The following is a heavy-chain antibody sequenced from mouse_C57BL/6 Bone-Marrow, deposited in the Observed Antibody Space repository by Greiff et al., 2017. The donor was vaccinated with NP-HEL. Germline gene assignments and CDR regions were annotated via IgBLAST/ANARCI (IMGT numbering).Heavy chain of an antibody. CDR1: GYAFSSSW. V-gene: IGHV1-82*01. J-gene: IGHJ1*03. CDR2: IYPGDGDT. D-gene: IGHD1-1*01. Sequence: VQLQQSGPELVKPGASVKISCKASGYAFSSSWMNWVKQRPGKGLEWIGRIYPGDGDTNYNGKFKGKATLTADKSSSTAYMQLSSLTSEDSAVYFCARHTPSITTVVARYFDVWGTGTTVTVSS. CDR3: ARHTPSITTVVARYFDV.